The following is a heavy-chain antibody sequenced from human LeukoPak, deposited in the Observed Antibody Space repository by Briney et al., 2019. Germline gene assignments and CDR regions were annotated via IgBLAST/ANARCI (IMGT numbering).Heavy chain of an antibody. D-gene: IGHD1-26*01. J-gene: IGHJ6*02. Sequence: PGGSLRLSCAASGFTFSSYAMSWVRQAPGKGLEWVSAISGSGGSTYYADSVKGRFTISRDNSKNTLYLQMNSLRAEDTAVYYCARSLGATIVGSYYYYGMDVWGQGTTVTVSS. CDR2: ISGSGGST. V-gene: IGHV3-23*01. CDR1: GFTFSSYA. CDR3: ARSLGATIVGSYYYYGMDV.